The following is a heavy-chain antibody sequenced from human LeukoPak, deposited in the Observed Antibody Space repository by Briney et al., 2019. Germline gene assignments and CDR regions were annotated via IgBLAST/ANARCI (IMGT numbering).Heavy chain of an antibody. CDR1: GFTFSSYW. CDR2: IKSDGRST. Sequence: PTGGSLRLSCAASGFTFSSYWMHWVRQAPGKGLVWVSLIKSDGRSTSYADSVKGRFTISRDNAKNTVYLQMNSLRVEDTAVYYCTRDFKYSSDYWGQGTLVTVPS. J-gene: IGHJ4*02. CDR3: TRDFKYSSDY. D-gene: IGHD6-6*01. V-gene: IGHV3-74*01.